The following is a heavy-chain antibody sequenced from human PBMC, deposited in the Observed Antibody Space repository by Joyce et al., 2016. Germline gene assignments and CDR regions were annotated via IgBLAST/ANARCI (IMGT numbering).Heavy chain of an antibody. CDR3: TRDVSGWLYFDS. CDR2: ITYDGNKK. J-gene: IGHJ4*02. CDR1: GFAFRSYT. V-gene: IGHV3-30-3*01. D-gene: IGHD6-19*01. Sequence: QVQLVESGGGVVQPGRSPRLSCAASGFAFRSYTMHWVRQAPGKGLEWVADITYDGNKKYYADSVKGRFTISRDNSKNTLFLQMNSVRTEDTAIYHCTRDVSGWLYFDSWGQGTLVTVSS.